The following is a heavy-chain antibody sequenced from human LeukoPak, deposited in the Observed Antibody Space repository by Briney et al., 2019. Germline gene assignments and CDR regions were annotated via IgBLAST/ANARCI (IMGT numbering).Heavy chain of an antibody. CDR2: IYSGGST. V-gene: IGHV3-66*04. CDR3: ARPLGHGNEYGMDV. CDR1: GFTFSNAW. J-gene: IGHJ6*02. Sequence: HPGGSLRLSCAASGFTFSNAWMSWVRQAPGKGLEWVSVIYSGGSTYYADSVKGRFTISRDNSKNTLYLQMNSLRAEDTAVYYCARPLGHGNEYGMDVWGQGTTVTVSS. D-gene: IGHD1-1*01.